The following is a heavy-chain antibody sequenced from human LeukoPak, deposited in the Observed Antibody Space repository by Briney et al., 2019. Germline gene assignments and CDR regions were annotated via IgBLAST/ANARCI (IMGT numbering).Heavy chain of an antibody. J-gene: IGHJ4*02. CDR2: INSDGSST. V-gene: IGHV3-74*01. Sequence: PGGSLRLSCAASGFTFSSYWMHWVRQVPGKGLVWVSRINSDGSSTSYADSVKGRFTISRDNAKNTLYLQMNSLRAEDTAVYYCARGASPRGGFDYWGQGTLVTVSS. CDR3: ARGASPRGGFDY. CDR1: GFTFSSYW. D-gene: IGHD1-26*01.